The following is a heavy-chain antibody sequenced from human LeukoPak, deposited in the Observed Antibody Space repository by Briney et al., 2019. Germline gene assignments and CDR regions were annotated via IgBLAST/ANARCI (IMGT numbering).Heavy chain of an antibody. V-gene: IGHV3-21*01. Sequence: GGSLRLSCAASGFTFRSYNVNWVRQAPGKGLEWVSAISSSGSYIYYADSVKGRFTISRDNAKNSLYLQMSSLRAEDTAVYYCAKEKGIYCSSIDCSPGMDVWGQGTTVTVSS. CDR3: AKEKGIYCSSIDCSPGMDV. CDR1: GFTFRSYN. D-gene: IGHD2-2*01. J-gene: IGHJ6*02. CDR2: ISSSGSYI.